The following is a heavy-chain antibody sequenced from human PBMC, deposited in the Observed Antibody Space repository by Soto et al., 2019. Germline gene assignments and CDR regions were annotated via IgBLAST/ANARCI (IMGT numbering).Heavy chain of an antibody. D-gene: IGHD7-27*01. J-gene: IGHJ4*02. V-gene: IGHV1-69*06. Sequence: SVKVSCKASGGTFSSYAISWVRQAPGQGLEWMGGIIPIFGTANYAQKFQGRVTITADKSTSTAYMELSSLRSEDTAVYYCAREMTGDAAAFDYWGQGTLVTVSS. CDR3: AREMTGDAAAFDY. CDR2: IIPIFGTA. CDR1: GGTFSSYA.